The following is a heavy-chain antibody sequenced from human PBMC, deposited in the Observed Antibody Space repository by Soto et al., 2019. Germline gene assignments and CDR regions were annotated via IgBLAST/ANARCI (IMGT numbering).Heavy chain of an antibody. CDR3: ARGRGSSPQSYFDY. D-gene: IGHD6-13*01. CDR2: IWYDGSNK. J-gene: IGHJ4*02. V-gene: IGHV3-33*01. Sequence: GGSLRLSCAASGFTFSSYGMHWVRQAPGKGLEWVAVIWYDGSNKYYADSVKGRFTISRDNSKNTLYLQMNSLRAEDTAVYYCARGRGSSPQSYFDYWGQGTLVTVSS. CDR1: GFTFSSYG.